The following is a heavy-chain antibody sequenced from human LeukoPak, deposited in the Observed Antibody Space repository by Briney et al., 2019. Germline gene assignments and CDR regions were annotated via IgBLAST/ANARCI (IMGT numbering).Heavy chain of an antibody. CDR3: AKDLRFLEWLLIFDY. CDR1: GFTFSSFY. D-gene: IGHD3-3*01. J-gene: IGHJ4*02. CDR2: INGDGTII. V-gene: IGHV3-74*01. Sequence: GGSLRLSCAASGFTFSSFYMHWVRQAPGKGLVWVSRINGDGTIINYADSVKGRFTISRDNSKNTLYLQMNSLRAEDTAVYYCAKDLRFLEWLLIFDYWGQGTLVTVSS.